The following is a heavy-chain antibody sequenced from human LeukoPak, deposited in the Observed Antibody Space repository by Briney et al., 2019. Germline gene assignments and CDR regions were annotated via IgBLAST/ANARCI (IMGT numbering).Heavy chain of an antibody. CDR2: MYTSGST. CDR1: GDSISSYF. J-gene: IGHJ5*02. D-gene: IGHD5-12*01. CDR3: ARDSGYDLT. Sequence: PSETLSLTCIVSGDSISSYFWSWIRQPAGKGLEFIGRMYTSGSTHYNPSLKSRVTLSVDTFKNQFSLKLSSMTAADTAVYYCARDSGYDLTWGQGTLVTVSS. V-gene: IGHV4-4*07.